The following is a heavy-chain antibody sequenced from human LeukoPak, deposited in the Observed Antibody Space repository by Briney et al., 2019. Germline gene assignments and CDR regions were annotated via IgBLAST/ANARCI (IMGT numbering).Heavy chain of an antibody. J-gene: IGHJ4*02. Sequence: PGGSLRLSCAASGFTFSSYAMSWVRQLPGKGLEWVSTISGDGGGTFYADSVKGRFIISRDNSKKTLYLQMNSLRAEDTAVYSCAKDLSFYYYDGSGDRWGQGTLVTVSS. D-gene: IGHD3-22*01. CDR1: GFTFSSYA. V-gene: IGHV3-23*01. CDR2: ISGDGGGT. CDR3: AKDLSFYYYDGSGDR.